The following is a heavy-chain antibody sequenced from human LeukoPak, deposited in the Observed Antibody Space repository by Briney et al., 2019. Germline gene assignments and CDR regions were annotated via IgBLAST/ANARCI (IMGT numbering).Heavy chain of an antibody. D-gene: IGHD3-16*01. J-gene: IGHJ5*02. Sequence: GGSLRLSCAASGFSFSVFWMHWVRQAPGKGPVWVSRIKTDGSITNYADCVKGRFTISRDNSKNTLYLQMNSLRAEDTAVYYCAKDLAWGCFDPWGQGTLVTVSS. V-gene: IGHV3-74*01. CDR1: GFSFSVFW. CDR3: AKDLAWGCFDP. CDR2: IKTDGSIT.